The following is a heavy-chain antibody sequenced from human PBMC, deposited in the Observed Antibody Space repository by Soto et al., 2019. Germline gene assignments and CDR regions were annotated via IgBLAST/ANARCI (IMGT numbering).Heavy chain of an antibody. Sequence: SXKVSFKASGYTXTSYAMNVVRQAPGQRLEWMGWINAGNGNTKYSQKFQGRVTITRYTSASTAYIELSSLRSEDTAVYYFARYGYSSSWYLLDYWVQGTLCTVSS. J-gene: IGHJ4*02. CDR3: ARYGYSSSWYLLDY. CDR1: GYTXTSYA. D-gene: IGHD6-13*01. CDR2: INAGNGNT. V-gene: IGHV1-3*01.